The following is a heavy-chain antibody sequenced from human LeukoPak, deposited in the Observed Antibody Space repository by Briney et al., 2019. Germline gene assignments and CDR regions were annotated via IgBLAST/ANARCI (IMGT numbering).Heavy chain of an antibody. CDR1: GYTFTSYD. CDR3: ARGDSSGWYKDY. V-gene: IGHV1-8*02. J-gene: IGHJ4*02. D-gene: IGHD6-19*01. Sequence: ASVKVSCKASGYTFTSYDINWVRQATGQGLEWMGWMNPNSGNTGYAQKFQGRVTMTRNTSISTAYMELSSLRSEDTAVYYCARGDSSGWYKDYWGQGTLVTVPS. CDR2: MNPNSGNT.